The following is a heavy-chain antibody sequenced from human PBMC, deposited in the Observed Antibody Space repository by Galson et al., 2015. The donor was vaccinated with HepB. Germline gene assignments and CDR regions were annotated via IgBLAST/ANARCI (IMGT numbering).Heavy chain of an antibody. J-gene: IGHJ5*01. CDR1: GFTFSNYK. CDR2: IRSGGGTK. V-gene: IGHV3-48*04. Sequence: SLRLSCAASGFTFSNYKMNWVRQAPGKGLEWVSFIRSGGGTKYYADAVKGRFTISRDNAQKSLFLQLNSLRVDDTAVYYCARDSPRNCANACYIMDSWGRGTLVTVSS. CDR3: ARDSPRNCANACYIMDS. D-gene: IGHD2-8*01.